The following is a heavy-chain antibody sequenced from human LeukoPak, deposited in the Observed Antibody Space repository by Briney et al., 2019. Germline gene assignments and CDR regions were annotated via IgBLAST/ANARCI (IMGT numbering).Heavy chain of an antibody. V-gene: IGHV5-51*01. Sequence: GESLKISCKGSGYSFTSYWIGWVRQMPGKGLEWMGIIYPGDSDTRYSPSFQGQVTISADKSISTAYLQWSSLKASDTAMYYCASHGSSDPYYYYMDVWGKGTTVTVSS. CDR1: GYSFTSYW. CDR3: ASHGSSDPYYYYMDV. CDR2: IYPGDSDT. D-gene: IGHD6-6*01. J-gene: IGHJ6*03.